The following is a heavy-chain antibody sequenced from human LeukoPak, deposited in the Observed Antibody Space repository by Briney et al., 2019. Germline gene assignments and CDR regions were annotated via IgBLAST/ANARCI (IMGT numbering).Heavy chain of an antibody. J-gene: IGHJ6*02. Sequence: TGGSLRLSCAASGFTFSSYGMHWVRQAPGKGLERVAFIRYDGSNKYYADSVKGRFTISRDNSKNTLYLQMNSLRAEDTAVYYCAKDSRFGELFTNSRYYYGMDVWGQGTTVTVSS. CDR3: AKDSRFGELFTNSRYYYGMDV. CDR2: IRYDGSNK. V-gene: IGHV3-30*02. CDR1: GFTFSSYG. D-gene: IGHD3-10*01.